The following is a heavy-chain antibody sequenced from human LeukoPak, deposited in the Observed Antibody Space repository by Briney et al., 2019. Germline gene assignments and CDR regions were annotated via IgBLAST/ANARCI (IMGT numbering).Heavy chain of an antibody. CDR3: ARGSYYYDSSGYYTRNNWFDP. Sequence: PSETLSLTCTVSGGSISSYYWSWIRQPPGKGLEWIGYIYYSGSTNYNPSLKSRVTISVDTSKNQFSLKLSSVTAADTAVYYCARGSYYYDSSGYYTRNNWFDPWGQGTLVTVSS. V-gene: IGHV4-59*01. CDR2: IYYSGST. J-gene: IGHJ5*02. D-gene: IGHD3-22*01. CDR1: GGSISSYY.